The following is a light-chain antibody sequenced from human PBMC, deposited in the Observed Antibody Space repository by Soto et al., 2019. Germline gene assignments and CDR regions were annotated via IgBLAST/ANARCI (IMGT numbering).Light chain of an antibody. CDR1: QGISNS. Sequence: DIQMTQSPSSLSASVGDRVTITCRASQGISNSLAWYQQRPGKVPKLLIFAAYTLQSGVPSRFSGSGSGTDFTLTISSLQPEDVATYFCQTYDSARPTFGQGTRLEIK. V-gene: IGKV1-27*01. CDR2: AAY. J-gene: IGKJ5*01. CDR3: QTYDSARPT.